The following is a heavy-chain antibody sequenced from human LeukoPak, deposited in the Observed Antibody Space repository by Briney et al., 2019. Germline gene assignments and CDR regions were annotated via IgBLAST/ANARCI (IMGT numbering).Heavy chain of an antibody. CDR3: ARNNYGSGSYRHYRDAFDI. CDR2: IYTSGST. J-gene: IGHJ3*02. D-gene: IGHD3-10*01. CDR1: GGSISSYY. Sequence: SETLSLTCTVSGGSISSYYWSWIRQPAGKGREWIGRIYTSGSTNYNPSLKSRVTMSVDTSKNQFSLKLSSVTAADTAVYYCARNNYGSGSYRHYRDAFDIWGQGTMVTVSS. V-gene: IGHV4-4*07.